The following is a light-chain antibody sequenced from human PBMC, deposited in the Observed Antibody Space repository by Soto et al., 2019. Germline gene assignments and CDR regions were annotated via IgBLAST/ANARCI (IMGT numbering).Light chain of an antibody. CDR2: GAS. J-gene: IGKJ1*01. Sequence: EIVMTQSPATLSVSPGERATLSCRASQSVSSSNLAWYQQKPGQAPRLLIYGASNRATGIPDRLSGSGSGTDFTLTISRLEPEDFAVYYCQQYGSSGTFGQGTKVDIK. CDR1: QSVSSSN. CDR3: QQYGSSGT. V-gene: IGKV3-20*01.